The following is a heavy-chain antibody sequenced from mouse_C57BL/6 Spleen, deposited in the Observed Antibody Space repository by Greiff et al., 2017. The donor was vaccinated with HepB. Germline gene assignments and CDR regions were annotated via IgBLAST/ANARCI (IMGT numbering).Heavy chain of an antibody. V-gene: IGHV5-17*01. Sequence: EVHLVESGGGLVKPGGSLKLSCAASGLTFSDYGMHWVRQAPEKGLEWFAYISSGSSTIYYADTVKGRFTISRDNAKNTLFLQMTSLRSEDTAMYYCARGDYGSSYHYWYFDVWGTGTTVTVSS. CDR3: ARGDYGSSYHYWYFDV. D-gene: IGHD1-1*01. J-gene: IGHJ1*03. CDR1: GLTFSDYG. CDR2: ISSGSSTI.